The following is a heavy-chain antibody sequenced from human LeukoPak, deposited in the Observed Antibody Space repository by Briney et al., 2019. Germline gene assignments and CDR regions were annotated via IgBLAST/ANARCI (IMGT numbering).Heavy chain of an antibody. J-gene: IGHJ5*02. CDR2: IYPGDSDT. V-gene: IGHV5-51*01. D-gene: IGHD5-12*01. Sequence: GESLKISCKGSGYSFTSYWIGWVRQMPGKGLEWMGIIYPGDSDTRYSPSFQGQVTISADKSISTAYLQWSSLKASDTAMYYCARRGVYGGYGDWFDPWGQGTLVTVSS. CDR3: ARRGVYGGYGDWFDP. CDR1: GYSFTSYW.